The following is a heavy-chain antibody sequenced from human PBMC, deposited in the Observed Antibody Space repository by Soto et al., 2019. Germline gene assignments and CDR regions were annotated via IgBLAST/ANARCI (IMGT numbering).Heavy chain of an antibody. CDR3: ARDIDPMSQWAYSYGSPFDY. CDR2: ISAYNGNT. CDR1: GYTFTSYG. J-gene: IGHJ4*02. Sequence: GASVKVSCKASGYTFTSYGISWVRQAPGQGLEWMGWISAYNGNTNYAQKFQGRVTMTRDTSTSTVYMELSSLRSEDTAVYYCARDIDPMSQWAYSYGSPFDYCGQLTLVTVSP. D-gene: IGHD5-18*01. V-gene: IGHV1-18*01.